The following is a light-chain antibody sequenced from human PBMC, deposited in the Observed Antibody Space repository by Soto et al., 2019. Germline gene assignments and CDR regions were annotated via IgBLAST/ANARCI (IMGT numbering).Light chain of an antibody. CDR3: QSYDSSLSGPWV. CDR2: GNS. V-gene: IGLV1-40*01. Sequence: QSVLTQPPSVSGAPGQRVTISCTGSSSNIGAGYDVHWYQQLPGTAPKLLIYGNSNRPSGVPDRFSGSKSGTSASLAITGLQAEDEADYCCQSYDSSLSGPWVFGTGTKVTVL. CDR1: SSNIGAGYD. J-gene: IGLJ1*01.